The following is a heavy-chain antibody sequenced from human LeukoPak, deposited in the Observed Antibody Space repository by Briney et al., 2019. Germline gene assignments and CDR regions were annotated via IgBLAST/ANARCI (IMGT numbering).Heavy chain of an antibody. Sequence: PSETLSLTCTISVSGDPISNYYWSWIRQPAGKGLEWIGRIYTSGSTNYNPSLKSRVTMSVDTSKNQFSLKLSSVTAADTAVYYCARHGSGSYSADPPYYYYYYMDVWGKGTTVTVSS. V-gene: IGHV4-4*07. J-gene: IGHJ6*03. CDR3: ARHGSGSYSADPPYYYYYYMDV. CDR2: IYTSGST. CDR1: VSGDPISNYY. D-gene: IGHD3-10*01.